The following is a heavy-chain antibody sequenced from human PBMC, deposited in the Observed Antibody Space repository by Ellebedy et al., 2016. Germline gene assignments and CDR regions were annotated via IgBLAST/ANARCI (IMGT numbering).Heavy chain of an antibody. V-gene: IGHV4-4*07. CDR2: VDSSGNT. CDR3: ARGLTPHFDS. D-gene: IGHD2-21*01. J-gene: IGHJ4*02. CDR1: GASITSDY. Sequence: SETLSLTCAVSGASITSDYWSWVRQPAGKGLEWIGRVDSSGNTNYSPSLKNRVTMSLDTSKNQFSLKLTSVTAADTGVYYCARGLTPHFDSWGQGALVTVSS.